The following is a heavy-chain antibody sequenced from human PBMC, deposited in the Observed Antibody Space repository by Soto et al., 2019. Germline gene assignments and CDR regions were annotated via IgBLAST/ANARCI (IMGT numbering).Heavy chain of an antibody. J-gene: IGHJ4*02. CDR2: INHSGST. V-gene: IGHV4-34*01. D-gene: IGHD6-13*01. CDR3: AKTASARIAAAVARRVKSYYFVY. Sequence: QVQLQQWGAGLLKPSETLSLTCAVYGGSFSGYYWSWIRQPPGKGLEWIGEINHSGSTNYNPSLKSRVTISVDTSKNQFSLKLSSVTAADTAVYYCAKTASARIAAAVARRVKSYYFVYWGQGTLVTVSS. CDR1: GGSFSGYY.